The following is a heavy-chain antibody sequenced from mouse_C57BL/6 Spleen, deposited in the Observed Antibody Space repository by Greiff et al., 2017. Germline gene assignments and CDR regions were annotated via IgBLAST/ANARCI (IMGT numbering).Heavy chain of an antibody. CDR3: ARHEGFHSYGSNYGYFDV. V-gene: IGHV1-62-2*01. CDR2: FYPGSGSI. J-gene: IGHJ1*03. Sequence: QVQLQQSGAELVKPGASVKLSCKASGYTFTEYTIHWVKQRSGQGLEWIGWFYPGSGSIKYNEKFKDKATLTADKSSSTVYMELSRLTSEDSAVYFCARHEGFHSYGSNYGYFDVWGTGTTVTVSS. CDR1: GYTFTEYT. D-gene: IGHD1-1*01.